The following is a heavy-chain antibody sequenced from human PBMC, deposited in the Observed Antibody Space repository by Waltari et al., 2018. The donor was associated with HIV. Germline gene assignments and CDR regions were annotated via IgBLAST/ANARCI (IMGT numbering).Heavy chain of an antibody. CDR3: AREGAYYGSGSIFMDV. CDR1: GGTFSGYD. D-gene: IGHD3-10*01. Sequence: QVQLQQWGAGLLTPSETLSLTCAVYGGTFSGYDWSWIRRPPGKGLEWIGEINHSGSTNYNPSLKSRVTISVDTSKKQFSLKLSSVTAADTAVYYCAREGAYYGSGSIFMDVWGQGTPVTVFS. J-gene: IGHJ6*02. CDR2: INHSGST. V-gene: IGHV4-34*01.